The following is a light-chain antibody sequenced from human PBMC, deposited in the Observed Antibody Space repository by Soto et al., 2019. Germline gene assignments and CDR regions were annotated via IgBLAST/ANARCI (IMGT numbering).Light chain of an antibody. CDR1: QSVSSY. CDR3: QQRSNWPPIT. V-gene: IGKV3-11*01. CDR2: GAS. Sequence: IVSTQSPATLSVSPGARSTLSFRASQSVSSYLAWYQQKPGQAPRLLIYGASNRATGIPARFSGSGSGTDFTLTISSLEPEDFAVYYCQQRSNWPPITFGQGTRLEIK. J-gene: IGKJ5*01.